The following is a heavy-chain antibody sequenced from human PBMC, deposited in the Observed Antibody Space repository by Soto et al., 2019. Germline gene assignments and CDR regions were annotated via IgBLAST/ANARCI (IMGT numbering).Heavy chain of an antibody. J-gene: IGHJ4*02. Sequence: QVQLVQSGAEVKKPGSSVKVSCKASGGTFSSYTISWVRQAPGQGLEWMGRIIPILGIANYAQKFQGRVRIIXDKSTSTAYMELSSLRSEDTAVYYCARELLGVEGYWGQGTLVTVSS. CDR2: IIPILGIA. CDR3: ARELLGVEGY. D-gene: IGHD3-10*01. V-gene: IGHV1-69*08. CDR1: GGTFSSYT.